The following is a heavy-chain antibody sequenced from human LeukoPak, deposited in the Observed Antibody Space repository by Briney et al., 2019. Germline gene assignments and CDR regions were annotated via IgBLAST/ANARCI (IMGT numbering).Heavy chain of an antibody. J-gene: IGHJ3*01. CDR3: AKDRESYCSGGYCHSPGFDL. CDR1: GFTFSSHG. D-gene: IGHD2-15*01. Sequence: ASGTLTLSCAASGFTFSSHGMHWLRQAPGKGLEWATNISYDGSSKYYTDSVRGRFTISRANTENTLYLQMNSLRAEDTAVYFCAKDRESYCSGGYCHSPGFDLWGQGTMVTVSS. CDR2: ISYDGSSK. V-gene: IGHV3-30*18.